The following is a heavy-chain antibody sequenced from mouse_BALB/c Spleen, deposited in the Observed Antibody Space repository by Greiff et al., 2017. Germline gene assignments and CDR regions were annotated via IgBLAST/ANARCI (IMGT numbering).Heavy chain of an antibody. J-gene: IGHJ3*01. Sequence: EVKLQESGGGLVKPGGSLKLSCAASGFTFSSYSMSWVRQTPEKRLEWVATISSGGSYTYYPDSVQGRFTISRDNAKNTLYLQMSSLRSEDTAMYYCARRGDEGGFAYWGQGTLVTVSA. V-gene: IGHV5-9-3*01. CDR1: GFTFSSYS. CDR3: ARRGDEGGFAY. CDR2: ISSGGSYT.